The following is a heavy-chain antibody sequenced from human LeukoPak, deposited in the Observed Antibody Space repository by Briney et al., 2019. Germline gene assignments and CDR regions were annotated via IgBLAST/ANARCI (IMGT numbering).Heavy chain of an antibody. CDR3: ARDSSGRFLDY. Sequence: ASVKVSCKASRYTFTGYYMHWVRQAPGQGLEWMGWISPNSGGTNYAQKFQGRVTMTSDTSFSTAYMELSRPTSDDTAVYYCARDSSGRFLDYWGQGTLVTVSS. CDR2: ISPNSGGT. D-gene: IGHD1-26*01. V-gene: IGHV1-2*02. CDR1: RYTFTGYY. J-gene: IGHJ4*02.